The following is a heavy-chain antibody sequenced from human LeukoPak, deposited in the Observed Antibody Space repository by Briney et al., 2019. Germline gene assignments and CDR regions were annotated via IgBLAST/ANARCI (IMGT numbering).Heavy chain of an antibody. CDR2: TSSDLNVK. CDR3: AREGYYGSGSPPSLYFDY. Sequence: GGSLRLSCAASGFTFRNYVIHWVRQAPGKGLEWVAVTSSDLNVKLYADSVKGRFTISRDNSRSTLYLQMNGLRPEDTAIYYCAREGYYGSGSPPSLYFDYWGQGTLVTVSS. V-gene: IGHV3-30-3*01. CDR1: GFTFRNYV. D-gene: IGHD3-10*01. J-gene: IGHJ4*02.